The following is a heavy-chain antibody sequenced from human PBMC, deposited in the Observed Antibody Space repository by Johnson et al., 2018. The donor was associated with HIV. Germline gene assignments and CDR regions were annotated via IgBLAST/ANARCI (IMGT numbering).Heavy chain of an antibody. CDR1: GFTFDDYA. CDR3: ARYSGSYYRIAFDI. J-gene: IGHJ3*02. CDR2: ISWNSGSI. D-gene: IGHD1-26*01. V-gene: IGHV3-9*01. Sequence: VQLVESGGGLVQPGRSLRLSCAASGFTFDDYAMHWVRQAPGKGLEWVSGISWNSGSIGYADSVKGRFTISRDNAKNSLYLQMNSLRAEDTALYYCARYSGSYYRIAFDIWGQGTMVTVSS.